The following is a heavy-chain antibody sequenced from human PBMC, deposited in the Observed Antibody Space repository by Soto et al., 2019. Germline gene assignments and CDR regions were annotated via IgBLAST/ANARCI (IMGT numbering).Heavy chain of an antibody. V-gene: IGHV4-34*01. J-gene: IGHJ4*01. CDR2: INHSGST. Sequence: SETLSLTCTVYGGSFSGYYWSGIRQPPGKGLEWIGEINHSGSTNYNPSLKSRVTISVDTSKNQFSLKLSSVTAADTAVYYCARVWGGIEADARRAGKYLGRGTRVT. D-gene: IGHD6-13*01. CDR1: GGSFSGYY. CDR3: ARVWGGIEADARRAGKY.